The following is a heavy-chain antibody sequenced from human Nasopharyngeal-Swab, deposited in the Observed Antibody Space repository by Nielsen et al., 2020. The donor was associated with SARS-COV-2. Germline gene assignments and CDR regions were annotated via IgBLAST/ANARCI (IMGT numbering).Heavy chain of an antibody. V-gene: IGHV4-4*02. CDR3: ASNRGSGSYLDS. CDR2: IYHSGTT. J-gene: IGHJ5*01. D-gene: IGHD1-26*01. CDR1: GDSISSSNW. Sequence: SETLSLTCGVYGDSISSSNWWSWVRQPPGKGLEWIGEIYHSGTTNYNPSLKSRVTISLDKSNNQFSLKLSSVTAADTAIYYCASNRGSGSYLDSWGRGTLVTVSS.